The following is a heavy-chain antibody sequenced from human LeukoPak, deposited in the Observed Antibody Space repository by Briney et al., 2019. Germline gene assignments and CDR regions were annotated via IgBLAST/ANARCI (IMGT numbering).Heavy chain of an antibody. V-gene: IGHV3-21*01. CDR2: ISSSSSYI. J-gene: IGHJ3*02. CDR1: GFTFSSYA. Sequence: GSLRLSCAASGFTFSSYAMSWVRQAPGKGLEWVSSISSSSSYIYYADSVRGRFTISRDNAKNSLYLQMNSLRAEDTAVYYCARSGQWLVQRGAFDIWGQGTMVTVSS. CDR3: ARSGQWLVQRGAFDI. D-gene: IGHD6-19*01.